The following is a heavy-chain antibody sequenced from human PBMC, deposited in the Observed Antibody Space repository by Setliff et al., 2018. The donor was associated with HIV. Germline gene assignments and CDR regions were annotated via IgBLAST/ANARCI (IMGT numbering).Heavy chain of an antibody. D-gene: IGHD3-22*01. Sequence: ASVKVSCKASGYTFTGYYMHWVRQAPGQGLEWMGRINPNSGGTNYAQKFQGRVTMTRDTSISTAYMELSSLKSDDTAVHYCARGADHFDTSGYYSFFDPWGQGTLVTAPQ. CDR3: ARGADHFDTSGYYSFFDP. J-gene: IGHJ5*02. V-gene: IGHV1-2*06. CDR2: INPNSGGT. CDR1: GYTFTGYY.